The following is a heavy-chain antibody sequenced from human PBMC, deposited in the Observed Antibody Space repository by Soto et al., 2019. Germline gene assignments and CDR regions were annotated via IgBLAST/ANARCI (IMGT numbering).Heavy chain of an antibody. D-gene: IGHD3-16*02. CDR3: ARADEDDYVWGSYRYSHMDV. CDR1: GFTFSSYG. J-gene: IGHJ6*02. CDR2: IWYDGSNK. V-gene: IGHV3-33*01. Sequence: QVQLVESGGGVVQPGRSLRLSCAASGFTFSSYGMHWVRQAPGKGLEWVAVIWYDGSNKYYADSVKGRFTISRDNSKKTLYLQMDSLRAEDTAVYYCARADEDDYVWGSYRYSHMDVWGQGTTVTVSS.